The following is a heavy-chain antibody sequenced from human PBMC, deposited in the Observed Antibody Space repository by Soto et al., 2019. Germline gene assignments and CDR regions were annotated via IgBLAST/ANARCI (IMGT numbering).Heavy chain of an antibody. V-gene: IGHV1-46*01. D-gene: IGHD3-3*01. J-gene: IGHJ3*02. CDR2: VNPSDGNT. CDR1: GYSFTNYY. CDR3: ARDRLDSRSGYDAFDI. Sequence: VQMVQSGAEVRRPGASVKISCKASGYSFTNYYIHWVRQAPGQGLEWMGTVNPSDGNTVYAQNFQCRVTMTRDTSANTVYMDLTGLRSEDAAVYFCARDRLDSRSGYDAFDIWGQGTMVNVSS.